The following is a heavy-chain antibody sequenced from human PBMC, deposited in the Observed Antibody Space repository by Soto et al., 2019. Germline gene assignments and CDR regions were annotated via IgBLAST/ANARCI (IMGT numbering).Heavy chain of an antibody. V-gene: IGHV3-21*01. CDR2: ISSSSSHI. D-gene: IGHD4-17*01. CDR3: ARDASGTMTKVITRLDL. J-gene: IGHJ5*02. Sequence: GVSLRLSCVASGLTLSTYSMNWVRQAPGKGLEWVSSISSSSSHIYYADSVKGRFTISRDNAKNSLSLHMNSLRAEDTAVYYCARDASGTMTKVITRLDLWGQGPLVTVSS. CDR1: GLTLSTYS.